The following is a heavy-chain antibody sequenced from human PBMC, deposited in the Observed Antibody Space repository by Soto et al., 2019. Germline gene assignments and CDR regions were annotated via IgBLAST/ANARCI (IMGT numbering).Heavy chain of an antibody. CDR1: GGSGNGYD. J-gene: IGHJ5*02. CDR2: INHTGGT. Sequence: SEIMSLSCAVYGGSGNGYDWNWIRQPTGKGLEWIGEINHTGGTHYNPSLKRRVTMSVDTSKNQFSRRLSSGTAADTAIYYCATRITVFGLLLPPFDPGGQGTQVTVSS. CDR3: ATRITVFGLLLPPFDP. D-gene: IGHD3-3*01. V-gene: IGHV4-34*01.